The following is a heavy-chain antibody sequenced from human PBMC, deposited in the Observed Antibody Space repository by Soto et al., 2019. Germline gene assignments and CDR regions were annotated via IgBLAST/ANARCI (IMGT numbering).Heavy chain of an antibody. J-gene: IGHJ6*03. CDR1: GGSFSGYY. V-gene: IGHV4-34*01. CDR2: INHSGST. Sequence: PSETLSLTCAVYGGSFSGYYWSWIRQPPGKGLEWIGEINHSGSTNYNPSLKSRVTISVDTSKNQFSLKLSSVTAADTAVYYCARAGIAAAGTYRRVDYYYYDMDVWGKGTTVTVSS. CDR3: ARAGIAAAGTYRRVDYYYYDMDV. D-gene: IGHD6-13*01.